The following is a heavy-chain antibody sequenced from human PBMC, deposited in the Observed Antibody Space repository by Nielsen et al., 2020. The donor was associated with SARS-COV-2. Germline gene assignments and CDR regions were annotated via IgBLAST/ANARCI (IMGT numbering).Heavy chain of an antibody. V-gene: IGHV3-30-3*01. CDR2: ISYDGSNK. CDR1: GFTFSSYA. D-gene: IGHD3-22*01. Sequence: GESLKISCAASGFTFSSYAMHWVRQAPGKGLEWVAVISYDGSNKYYADSVKGRFTISRDNSKNTLYLQMNSLGAEDTAVYYCARDSRDSSGLDAFDIWGQGTMVTVSS. CDR3: ARDSRDSSGLDAFDI. J-gene: IGHJ3*02.